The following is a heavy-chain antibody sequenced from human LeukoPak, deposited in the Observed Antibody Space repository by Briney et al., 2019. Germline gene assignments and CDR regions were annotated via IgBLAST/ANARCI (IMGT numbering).Heavy chain of an antibody. CDR3: AKETTRLTFDP. V-gene: IGHV3-23*01. J-gene: IGHJ5*02. CDR2: ISGSGGST. D-gene: IGHD1-14*01. Sequence: GGSLRLSCAASGFTFSSYGMHWVRQAPGKGLEWVSGISGSGGSTYYVDSVKGRFTISRDNAKNTMYLQVNSLRAEDTAVYYCAKETTRLTFDPWGQGTLVTVSS. CDR1: GFTFSSYG.